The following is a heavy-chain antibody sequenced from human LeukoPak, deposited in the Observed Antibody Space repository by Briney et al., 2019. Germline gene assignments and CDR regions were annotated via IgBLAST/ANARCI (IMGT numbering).Heavy chain of an antibody. CDR3: ARSGNEGRYSYGYGTFDY. CDR2: INPSGGDT. CDR1: GYTFTSYY. J-gene: IGHJ4*02. Sequence: ASVKVSCKASGYTFTSYYMHWVRQAPGQGLEWMGVINPSGGDTTYAQKLQGRVTMTTDTSTSTAYMELRSLRSDDTAVYYCARSGNEGRYSYGYGTFDYWGQGTLVTVSS. D-gene: IGHD5-18*01. V-gene: IGHV1-46*01.